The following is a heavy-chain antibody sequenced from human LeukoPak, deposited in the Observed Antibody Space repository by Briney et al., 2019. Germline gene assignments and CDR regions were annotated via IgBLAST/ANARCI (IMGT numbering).Heavy chain of an antibody. Sequence: GGSLRLSCAASGFTFSSHAMNWVRQAPGRGLEWVAVISYDGSNKYYVDSVKGRFTISRDNSKNTLYLQMNSLRAEDTAVYYCARVGTSSLRDWFDPWGQGTLVTVSS. J-gene: IGHJ5*02. CDR2: ISYDGSNK. V-gene: IGHV3-30*04. CDR1: GFTFSSHA. D-gene: IGHD2-8*01. CDR3: ARVGTSSLRDWFDP.